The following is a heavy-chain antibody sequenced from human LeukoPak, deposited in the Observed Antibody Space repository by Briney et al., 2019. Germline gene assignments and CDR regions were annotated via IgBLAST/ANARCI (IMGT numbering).Heavy chain of an antibody. V-gene: IGHV3-33*06. J-gene: IGHJ4*02. CDR2: ISYDGNHI. D-gene: IGHD3-3*01. CDR3: AKPSYDFGSRYYFDY. Sequence: GGSLRLSCAASGFSFSSYGFHWVRQAPGKGLEWVSAISYDGNHIHYADSVKGRFTISRDNSKNTLYLQMNSLRAEDTAVYYCAKPSYDFGSRYYFDYWGQGTLVTVSS. CDR1: GFSFSSYG.